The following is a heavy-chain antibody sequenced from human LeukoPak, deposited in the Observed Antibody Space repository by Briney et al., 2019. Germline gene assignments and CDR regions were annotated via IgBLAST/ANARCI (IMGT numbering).Heavy chain of an antibody. V-gene: IGHV1-69*06. CDR3: AREYYYGSGSYGY. J-gene: IGHJ4*02. CDR2: IIPIFGTA. D-gene: IGHD3-10*01. Sequence: SVKVSCKASGGTFSSYAISWVRQAPGQGLEWMGGIIPIFGTANYAQKFQGRVTITADKSTSTAYMELSSLRSEDTAVYYCAREYYYGSGSYGYWGQGTLVTVSS. CDR1: GGTFSSYA.